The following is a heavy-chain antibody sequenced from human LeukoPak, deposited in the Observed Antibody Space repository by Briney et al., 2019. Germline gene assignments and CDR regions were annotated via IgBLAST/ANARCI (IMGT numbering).Heavy chain of an antibody. CDR1: GGSISGSTYY. V-gene: IGHV4-39*01. J-gene: IGHJ5*02. CDR3: ARRPLIRGVVNWFDP. CDR2: IYYSGTT. D-gene: IGHD3-10*01. Sequence: SETLSLTCTVSGGSISGSTYYWGWIRQPPGKGLEWIGSIYYSGTTYYNPPLKSRVTISVDTSKNQFSLDLTSVTAADTAVYYCARRPLIRGVVNWFDPWGQGTLVTVSS.